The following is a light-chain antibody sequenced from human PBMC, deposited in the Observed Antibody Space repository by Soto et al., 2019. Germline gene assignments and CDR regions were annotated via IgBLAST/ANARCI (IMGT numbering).Light chain of an antibody. CDR1: QGIGDT. V-gene: IGKV3-15*01. CDR2: DTS. J-gene: IGKJ4*01. Sequence: EIVMTQSPATLSVSPGEGAILSCRASQGIGDTLAWYQQKPGQTPRLLIYDTSIRATGVPARFSGSRSGAEFTLTISSLQSEDFAVYYCQHYVTWPLTFGGGTKVDIK. CDR3: QHYVTWPLT.